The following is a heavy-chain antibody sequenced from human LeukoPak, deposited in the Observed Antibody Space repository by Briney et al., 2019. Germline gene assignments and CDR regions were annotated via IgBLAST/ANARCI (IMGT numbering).Heavy chain of an antibody. Sequence: SETLSLTCTVSGYSISSGYYWGWIRQPPGKGLEWIGSIYHSGSTYYNPSLKSRVTISVDTSKNQFSLKLSSVTAADTAVYYCTRAASSGPLFTYHMDVWGKGTTVTVSS. V-gene: IGHV4-38-2*02. CDR3: TRAASSGPLFTYHMDV. CDR1: GYSISSGYY. CDR2: IYHSGST. D-gene: IGHD3-22*01. J-gene: IGHJ6*03.